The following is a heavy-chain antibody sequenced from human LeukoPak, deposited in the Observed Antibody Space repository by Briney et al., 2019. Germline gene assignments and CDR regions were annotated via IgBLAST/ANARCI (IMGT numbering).Heavy chain of an antibody. J-gene: IGHJ3*02. CDR1: GYTFTSYD. CDR2: MNPNSGNT. V-gene: IGHV1-8*01. CDR3: ALYCTNGVCYTGGYAFDI. Sequence: ASVKVSCKASGYTFTSYDINWVRQATGQGLEWMGWMNPNSGNTGYAQKFQGRVTITRNTSISTAYMELSSLRSEDTAVYYCALYCTNGVCYTGGYAFDIWGQGTMVTVSS. D-gene: IGHD2-8*01.